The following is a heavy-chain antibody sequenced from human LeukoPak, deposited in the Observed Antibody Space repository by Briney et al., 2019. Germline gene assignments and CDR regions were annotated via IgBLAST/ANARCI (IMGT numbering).Heavy chain of an antibody. CDR1: GGAFSNYA. V-gene: IGHV1-69*04. D-gene: IGHD2-2*01. CDR2: IIPILDIP. J-gene: IGHJ6*02. CDR3: VRDRGYCESTTCYESLDV. Sequence: SVKVSCKVSGGAFSNYAIGWLGQAPGQGLAWMGRIIPILDIPNYAQECQGSVTITADRSTSTAYMEMSSLRSEDTAVYYCVRDRGYCESTTCYESLDVWGQGTTVTVSS.